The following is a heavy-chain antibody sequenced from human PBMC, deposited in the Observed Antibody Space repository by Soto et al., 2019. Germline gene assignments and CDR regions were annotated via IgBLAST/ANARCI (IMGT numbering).Heavy chain of an antibody. CDR3: ARGLLWFGELLSKYYYYGMDV. D-gene: IGHD3-10*01. J-gene: IGHJ6*02. V-gene: IGHV3-53*01. CDR2: IYSGGST. Sequence: GGSLRLSCAASGFTVSSNYMSWVRQAPGKGLEWVSVIYSGGSTYYADSVKGRFTISRDNSKNTLYLQMNSLRAEDTAVYYCARGLLWFGELLSKYYYYGMDVWGQGTTVTVSS. CDR1: GFTVSSNY.